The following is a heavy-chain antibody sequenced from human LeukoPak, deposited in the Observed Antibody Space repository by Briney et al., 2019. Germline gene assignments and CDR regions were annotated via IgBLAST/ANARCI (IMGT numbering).Heavy chain of an antibody. J-gene: IGHJ5*02. Sequence: SETLSLTCTVSGGSISSYYWSWIRQPPGKGLEWIGYIYYSGSTNYNPSLKSRVTISVDTSKNQFSLKLSSVTAADTAVYYCARGSEEMARRNNWFDPWGQGTLVTVSS. V-gene: IGHV4-59*01. D-gene: IGHD5-24*01. CDR1: GGSISSYY. CDR2: IYYSGST. CDR3: ARGSEEMARRNNWFDP.